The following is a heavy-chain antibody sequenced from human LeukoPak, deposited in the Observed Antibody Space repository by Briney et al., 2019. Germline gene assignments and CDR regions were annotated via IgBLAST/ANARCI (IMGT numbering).Heavy chain of an antibody. Sequence: ASVKVSCKASGYTFTSYGISWVRQAPGQGLEWMGWISAYNGNTNYAQKLQGRVTMTTDTSTSTAYMELSSLRSEDTAVYYCARADYGSGSYSFDYWGQGTLVTVSS. CDR1: GYTFTSYG. CDR3: ARADYGSGSYSFDY. V-gene: IGHV1-18*01. J-gene: IGHJ4*02. D-gene: IGHD3-10*01. CDR2: ISAYNGNT.